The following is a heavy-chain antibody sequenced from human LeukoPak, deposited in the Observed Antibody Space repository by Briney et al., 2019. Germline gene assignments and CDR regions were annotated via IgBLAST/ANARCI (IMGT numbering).Heavy chain of an antibody. V-gene: IGHV3-23*01. J-gene: IGHJ4*02. CDR1: GFTFSSYA. CDR3: AKGRVEMATIQPFDY. CDR2: ISGSGGST. D-gene: IGHD5-24*01. Sequence: GGSLRLSRAASGFTFSSYAMSWVRQAPGKGLEWVSAISGSGGSTYYADSVKGRFTISRDNSKNTLYLQMNSLRAEDTAVYYCAKGRVEMATIQPFDYWGQGTLVTVSS.